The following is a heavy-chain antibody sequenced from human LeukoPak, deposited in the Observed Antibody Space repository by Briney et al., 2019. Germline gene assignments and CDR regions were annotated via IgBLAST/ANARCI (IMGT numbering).Heavy chain of an antibody. J-gene: IGHJ4*02. Sequence: GESLKISCKGSGYSFTNYWITWVRQMPGKGLEWMGRIDPSDSYTYYSPSFQGHVTISADKSISTAYLQWSSLKASDTAMYYCARRAAGTTGRFDYWGQGTLVTVSS. CDR1: GYSFTNYW. CDR3: ARRAAGTTGRFDY. CDR2: IDPSDSYT. D-gene: IGHD1-1*01. V-gene: IGHV5-10-1*01.